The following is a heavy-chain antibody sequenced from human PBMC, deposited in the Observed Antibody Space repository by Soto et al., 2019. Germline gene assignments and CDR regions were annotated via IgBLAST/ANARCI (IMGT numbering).Heavy chain of an antibody. V-gene: IGHV3-21*01. CDR3: ARVDRSRFGELLSYYYYMDV. D-gene: IGHD3-10*01. CDR1: GFTFSSYS. CDR2: ISSSSSYI. J-gene: IGHJ6*03. Sequence: EVQLVESGGGLVKPGGSLRLSCAASGFTFSSYSMNWVRQAPGKGLEWVSSISSSSSYIYYADSVKGRFTISRDNAKNSLYLQMNSLRAEDTAVYYCARVDRSRFGELLSYYYYMDVWGEGTTVTVSS.